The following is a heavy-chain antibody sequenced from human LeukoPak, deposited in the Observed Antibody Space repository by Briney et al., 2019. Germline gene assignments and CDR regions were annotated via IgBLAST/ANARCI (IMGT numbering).Heavy chain of an antibody. CDR1: VFTFSHYA. V-gene: IGHV3-23*01. CDR3: ARGYSHNSGGWLDP. Sequence: PGGSLRLSCAVSVFTFSHYAMSWVRQAPGTGGEWVVSLTDSGDATYYADSVKGRLTISRDNSNSTLYLHISGLRDEDTAVYYCARGYSHNSGGWLDPWGQGTLVTVSS. CDR2: LTDSGDAT. J-gene: IGHJ5*02. D-gene: IGHD5-12*01.